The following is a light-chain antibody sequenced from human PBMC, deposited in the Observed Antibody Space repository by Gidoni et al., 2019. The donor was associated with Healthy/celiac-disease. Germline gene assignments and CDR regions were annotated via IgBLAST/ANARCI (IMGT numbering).Light chain of an antibody. CDR1: QGISSY. Sequence: DIKFTQPPSFLSASVGDRVTITCRASQGISSYLAWYQQKPGKAPKLLIYAASTLRSGVASRFSGSGSGTEFTLTISSLQPEYFATYYCQQLNSYPLTFGGXTKVEIK. V-gene: IGKV1-9*01. CDR3: QQLNSYPLT. CDR2: AAS. J-gene: IGKJ4*01.